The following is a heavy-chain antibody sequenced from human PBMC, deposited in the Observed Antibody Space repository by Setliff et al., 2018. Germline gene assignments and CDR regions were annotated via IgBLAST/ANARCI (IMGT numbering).Heavy chain of an antibody. CDR3: ARLGWSDAFDI. Sequence: GESLKISCKASGYRFTSYWIGWVRQMPGKGLEWMGIIYPGDSDTTYSPSFRGQVTISADKSISTAYLQWSSLKASDTAMYYCARLGWSDAFDIWGQGTMVTVSS. D-gene: IGHD6-19*01. CDR1: GYRFTSYW. CDR2: IYPGDSDT. J-gene: IGHJ3*02. V-gene: IGHV5-51*01.